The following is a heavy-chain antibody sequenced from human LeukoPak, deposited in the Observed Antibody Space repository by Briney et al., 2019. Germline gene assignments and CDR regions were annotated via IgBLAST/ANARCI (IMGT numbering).Heavy chain of an antibody. V-gene: IGHV4-34*01. J-gene: IGHJ4*02. CDR1: GGSFSGYY. Sequence: SETLSLTCAVYGGSFSGYYWSWIRQPPGKGLEWIGEINHSGSTNYNPSLKSRVTISVDTSKNQFSLKLSSVTAADTAVYYCARQAYYFDYWGQGTLVTVSS. CDR2: INHSGST. CDR3: ARQAYYFDY.